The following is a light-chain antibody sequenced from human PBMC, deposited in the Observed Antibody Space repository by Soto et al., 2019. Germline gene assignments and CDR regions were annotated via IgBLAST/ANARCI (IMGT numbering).Light chain of an antibody. J-gene: IGKJ1*01. CDR1: QSISSS. Sequence: DIQMTQSPSSLSASVGDGVTITCRASQSISSSLNWYQQKPGKAPKLLIYAVSNLQTGVPSRFSGSGSGTDFTLTISSLQPEDLATYYCQQSHRARTFGQGTKVEIK. V-gene: IGKV1-39*01. CDR3: QQSHRART. CDR2: AVS.